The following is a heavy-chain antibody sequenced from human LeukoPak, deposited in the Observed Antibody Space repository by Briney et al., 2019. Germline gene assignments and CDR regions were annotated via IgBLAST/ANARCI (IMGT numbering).Heavy chain of an antibody. Sequence: GGSRRLSCAASGFTFTTYSINWVRQAPGKGLEWVSSISSSSTYMDYADSVKGRFTISRDNAKNSLYLQMNSLRAEDTAVYYCARDYYGDYYFDYWGQGTLVTVSS. CDR1: GFTFTTYS. V-gene: IGHV3-21*01. J-gene: IGHJ4*02. CDR3: ARDYYGDYYFDY. D-gene: IGHD4-17*01. CDR2: ISSSSTYM.